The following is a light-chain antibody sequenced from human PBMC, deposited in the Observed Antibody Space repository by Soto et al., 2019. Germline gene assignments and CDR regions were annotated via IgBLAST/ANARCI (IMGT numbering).Light chain of an antibody. CDR2: GAS. CDR1: QSVSSNY. J-gene: IGKJ1*01. Sequence: EIVLTQSPGTLSLSPGERATLSCRASQSVSSNYLAWYQQKPGQAPRLLIYGASNRATGIPDRFSGSGSGIDFTLTISRLEPEDFAVYLCQQYGGSSRTFGLGTKVDIK. V-gene: IGKV3-20*01. CDR3: QQYGGSSRT.